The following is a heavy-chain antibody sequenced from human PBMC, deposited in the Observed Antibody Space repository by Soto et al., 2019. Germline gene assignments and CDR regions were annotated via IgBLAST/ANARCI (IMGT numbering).Heavy chain of an antibody. CDR1: GYTFTSYD. V-gene: IGHV1-8*01. CDR2: MNPDSGNT. J-gene: IGHJ6*03. Sequence: QVQLVQSGAEVKKPGASVKVSSKASGYTFTSYDINWVRQATGQGLERQGWMNPDSGNTGYAQKFQGRVTMTRSTTIGTAYMELSSRRSEDTAVYYCARGTLMTSLLGYYYYYMDVWGKGTTVTVSS. D-gene: IGHD3-9*01. CDR3: ARGTLMTSLLGYYYYYMDV.